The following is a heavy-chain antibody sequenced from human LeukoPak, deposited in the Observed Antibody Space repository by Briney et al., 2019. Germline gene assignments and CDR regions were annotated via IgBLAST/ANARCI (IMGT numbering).Heavy chain of an antibody. Sequence: ASVKVSCKVSGYTLTELSMNWVRQAPGKGLEWMGGFDPEDGETIYAQKFQGRVTMTEDTSTDTAYMELSSLRSEDTAVYYCATDGYRHQLLNWFDPWGQGTLVTVSS. V-gene: IGHV1-24*01. CDR3: ATDGYRHQLLNWFDP. D-gene: IGHD2-2*01. CDR2: FDPEDGET. CDR1: GYTLTELS. J-gene: IGHJ5*02.